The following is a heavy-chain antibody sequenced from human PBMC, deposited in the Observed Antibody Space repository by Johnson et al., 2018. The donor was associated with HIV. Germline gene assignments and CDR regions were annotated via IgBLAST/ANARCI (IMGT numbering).Heavy chain of an antibody. CDR3: TRGYGDYSDFFDV. J-gene: IGHJ3*01. V-gene: IGHV3-15*01. Sequence: EVQLVESGGGLVKPGGSLRLSCVASGFTFSNAWMSWVRQAPGKGLEWVGRIKSKTEGGTKDYAAPVKGRFTISRDNSKNTLYLQMNSLRAEDTAVYYCTRGYGDYSDFFDVWGQGTMVTVSS. D-gene: IGHD4-17*01. CDR1: GFTFSNAW. CDR2: IKSKTEGGTK.